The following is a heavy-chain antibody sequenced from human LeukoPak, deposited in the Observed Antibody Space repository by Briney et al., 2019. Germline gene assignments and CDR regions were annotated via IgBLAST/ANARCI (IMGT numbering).Heavy chain of an antibody. CDR1: GYRFTDFY. Sequence: ASVKVSCKASGYRFTDFYIHWVRQAPALGLEWMGWINPKSGDTNLAQEFQGRVAMTRDTSLSAAFMELSRLSSDDTAVYYCARGPPWFCSSTSCYHEDSGYWGQGTLVTVSP. V-gene: IGHV1-2*02. J-gene: IGHJ4*02. CDR3: ARGPPWFCSSTSCYHEDSGY. D-gene: IGHD2-2*01. CDR2: INPKSGDT.